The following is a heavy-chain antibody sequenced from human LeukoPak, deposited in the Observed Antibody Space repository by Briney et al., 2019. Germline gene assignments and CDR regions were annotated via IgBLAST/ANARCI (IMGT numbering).Heavy chain of an antibody. CDR1: GGSFSGYY. Sequence: SETLSLTCAVYGGSFSGYYWSWIRQPPRKGLEWIGEINHSGSTNYNPSLKSRVTISVDTSKNQFSLKLSPVTAADTAVYYCARYGSGSSTTMNLNWFDPWGQGTLVTVSS. V-gene: IGHV4-34*01. J-gene: IGHJ5*02. CDR3: ARYGSGSSTTMNLNWFDP. CDR2: INHSGST. D-gene: IGHD3-10*01.